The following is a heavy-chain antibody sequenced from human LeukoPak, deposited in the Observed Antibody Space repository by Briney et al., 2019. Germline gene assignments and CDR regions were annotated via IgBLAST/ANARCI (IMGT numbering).Heavy chain of an antibody. V-gene: IGHV3-21*01. D-gene: IGHD3-22*01. Sequence: PGGSLRLSCAASGFTFSSYGLSWVRQAPGKGLEWVSSISSGSTYISYADSLKGRFTISRDNAKNALYLQMNSLRAEDTAVYYCARGGSSGPYYLDYWGQGTLVTVSS. J-gene: IGHJ4*02. CDR1: GFTFSSYG. CDR2: ISSGSTYI. CDR3: ARGGSSGPYYLDY.